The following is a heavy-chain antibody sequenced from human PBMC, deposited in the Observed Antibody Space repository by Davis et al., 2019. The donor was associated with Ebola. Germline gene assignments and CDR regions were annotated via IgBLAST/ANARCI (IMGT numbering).Heavy chain of an antibody. J-gene: IGHJ5*02. Sequence: ASVKVSCKASGYIFSNYDINWVRQAPGQGLEWMGIINPSGGSTSYAQKFQGRVTMTRDTSISTAYMELSSLRSEDTAVYYCARGHFTGVTPLFDPWGQGTLVTVSS. CDR2: INPSGGST. D-gene: IGHD3-3*02. V-gene: IGHV1-46*01. CDR1: GYIFSNYD. CDR3: ARGHFTGVTPLFDP.